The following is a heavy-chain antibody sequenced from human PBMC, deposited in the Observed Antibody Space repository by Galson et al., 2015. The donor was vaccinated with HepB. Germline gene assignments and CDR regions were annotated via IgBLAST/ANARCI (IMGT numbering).Heavy chain of an antibody. V-gene: IGHV3-64D*06. CDR3: VKAESSSWYGQFDY. J-gene: IGHJ4*02. CDR1: GFTFSSCA. Sequence: SLRLSCADSGFTFSSCAMHWVRQAPGKGLEYVSSITSNGGSTYYADSVKGRFTISRDNSKNTLYLQMSSLRTEDTAVYYCVKAESSSWYGQFDYWGQGTLVTVSS. D-gene: IGHD6-13*01. CDR2: ITSNGGST.